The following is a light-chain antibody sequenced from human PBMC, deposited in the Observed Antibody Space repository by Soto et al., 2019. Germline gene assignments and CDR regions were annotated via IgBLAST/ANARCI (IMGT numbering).Light chain of an antibody. J-gene: IGKJ1*01. CDR3: QQYGSSLWT. CDR1: QSVSSN. CDR2: GAS. Sequence: EIVIRQSPATLSVPPGERATLSCRATQSVSSNLAWYQQKPGQAPRLLIYGASSRATGIPDRFSGSGSGTDFTLTISRLEPEDFAVYYCQQYGSSLWTFGQGTKVDIK. V-gene: IGKV3-20*01.